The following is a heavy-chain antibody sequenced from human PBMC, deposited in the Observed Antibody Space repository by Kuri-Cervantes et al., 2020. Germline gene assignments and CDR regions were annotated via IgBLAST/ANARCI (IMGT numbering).Heavy chain of an antibody. D-gene: IGHD6-19*01. CDR2: IYTSGST. Sequence: SETLSLTCTVSGGSISSGSYYWSWIRQPAGKGLEWIGRIYTSGSTNYNPSLKSRVTISVDTSKNQFSLKLHPVTAADTAMYYCGRFSYHSSGRNYYFDQWGQGTLVTVSS. J-gene: IGHJ4*02. CDR1: GGSISSGSYY. CDR3: GRFSYHSSGRNYYFDQ. V-gene: IGHV4-61*02.